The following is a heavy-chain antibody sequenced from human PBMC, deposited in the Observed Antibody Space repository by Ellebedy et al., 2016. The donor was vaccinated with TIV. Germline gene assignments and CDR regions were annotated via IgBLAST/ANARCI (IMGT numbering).Heavy chain of an antibody. Sequence: ASVKVSXXASGYTFTSYDINWVRQAIGQGLEWMGWMNPNSGNTGYAQKFQGRVTMTRNTSISTAYMELSSLRSEDTAVYYCARARGIAAAGTRYFQHWGQGTLVTVSS. V-gene: IGHV1-8*01. CDR3: ARARGIAAAGTRYFQH. CDR1: GYTFTSYD. D-gene: IGHD6-13*01. CDR2: MNPNSGNT. J-gene: IGHJ1*01.